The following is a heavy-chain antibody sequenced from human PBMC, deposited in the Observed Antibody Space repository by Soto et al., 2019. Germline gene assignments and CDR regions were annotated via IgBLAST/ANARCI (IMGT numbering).Heavy chain of an antibody. Sequence: ASVKVSCKASGFTFSNSAIQWMRQARGERLEWIGWIVVGSGNTNYAQKIQERVTIIRDMSTSTSYIELSSLTSENTAVYYCVLCTTTSCYGKFDYWGQGTLVTVS. CDR3: VLCTTTSCYGKFDY. J-gene: IGHJ4*02. V-gene: IGHV1-58*02. D-gene: IGHD2-2*01. CDR2: IVVGSGNT. CDR1: GFTFSNSA.